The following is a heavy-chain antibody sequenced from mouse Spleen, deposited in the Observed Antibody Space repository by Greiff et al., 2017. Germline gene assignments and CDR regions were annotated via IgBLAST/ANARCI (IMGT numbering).Heavy chain of an antibody. CDR1: GYTFTSYW. J-gene: IGHJ1*01. Sequence: VQLQQPGAELVRPGASVKLSCKASGYTFTSYWINWVKQRPGQGLEWIGNIYPSDSYTNYNQKFKDKATLTVDKSSSTAYMQLSSPTSEDSAVYYCTRHHDYFDVWGAGTTVTVSS. CDR2: IYPSDSYT. V-gene: IGHV1-69*02. CDR3: TRHHDYFDV. D-gene: IGHD2-3*01.